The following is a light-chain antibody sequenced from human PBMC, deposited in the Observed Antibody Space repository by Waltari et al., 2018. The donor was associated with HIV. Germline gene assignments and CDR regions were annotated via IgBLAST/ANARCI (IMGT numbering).Light chain of an antibody. Sequence: HSLLTQPPSVSGAPGQRVTISCTGSSSNIGAGYDVHWYQKYPGTAPKLLIFKNINRPPGVPDRFSASKSVTSASLVITGLQPEDEADYYCQSYDRSLTWVFGGGTSLTVL. V-gene: IGLV1-40*01. CDR2: KNI. CDR3: QSYDRSLTWV. J-gene: IGLJ2*01. CDR1: SSNIGAGYD.